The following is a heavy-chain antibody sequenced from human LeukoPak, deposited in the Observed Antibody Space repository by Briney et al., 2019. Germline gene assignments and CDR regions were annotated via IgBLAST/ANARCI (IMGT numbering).Heavy chain of an antibody. D-gene: IGHD1-26*01. Sequence: GGSLRLSCAASGFTFSSYGMHWVRQAPGKGLEWVAVISYDGSNKYYADSEKGRFTISRDNSKNTLYLQMNSLRAEDTAVYYCAKDERIVGATARYFDLWGRGTLVTVSS. CDR2: ISYDGSNK. J-gene: IGHJ2*01. CDR3: AKDERIVGATARYFDL. V-gene: IGHV3-30*18. CDR1: GFTFSSYG.